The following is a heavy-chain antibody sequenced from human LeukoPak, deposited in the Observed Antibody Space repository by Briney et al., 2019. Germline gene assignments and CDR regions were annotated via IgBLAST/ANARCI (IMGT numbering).Heavy chain of an antibody. CDR1: GFTFSNAW. J-gene: IGHJ4*02. CDR2: IKNKADGRTT. CDR3: TAYYNGSGSNYNDY. V-gene: IGHV3-15*01. D-gene: IGHD3-10*01. Sequence: GGSLRLSCAASGFTFSNAWMSWVRQAPGKGLEWVGRIKNKADGRTTDYAAPVKGRFTISRDDSKNTLYLQINSLKTENTALYYCTAYYNGSGSNYNDYWGQGTLVTVSS.